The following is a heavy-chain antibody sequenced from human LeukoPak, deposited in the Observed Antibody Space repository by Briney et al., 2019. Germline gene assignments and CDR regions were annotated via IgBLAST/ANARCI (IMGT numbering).Heavy chain of an antibody. Sequence: SETLSLTCTVSGGSISSSSYYWGWIRQPPGKGLEWIGSIYYSGSTNYNPSLKSRVTISVDTSKNQFSLKLSSVTAADTAVYYCARLSYDAYYYYYMDVWGKGTTVTVSS. CDR3: ARLSYDAYYYYYMDV. CDR1: GGSISSSSYY. J-gene: IGHJ6*03. V-gene: IGHV4-39*07. D-gene: IGHD3-3*01. CDR2: IYYSGST.